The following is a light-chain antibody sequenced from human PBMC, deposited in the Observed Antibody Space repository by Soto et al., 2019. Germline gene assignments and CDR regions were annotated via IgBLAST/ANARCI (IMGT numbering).Light chain of an antibody. CDR1: QSVSSS. Sequence: EIVLIQSPATLSLSPGDRDTLSRRASQSVSSSLAWYQQNNGQAPRLLIFDASNRATGIPVRFSGSGYGTDFNLTISSLETEDFTVYYCQQHSDWPLTFGGGTKVDI. J-gene: IGKJ4*01. CDR3: QQHSDWPLT. CDR2: DAS. V-gene: IGKV3-11*01.